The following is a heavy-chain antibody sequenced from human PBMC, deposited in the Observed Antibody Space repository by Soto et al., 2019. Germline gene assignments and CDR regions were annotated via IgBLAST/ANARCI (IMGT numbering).Heavy chain of an antibody. CDR3: RLGYSSGWYLSYFDY. CDR1: GYTFTSYD. CDR2: MNPNSGNT. Sequence: QVQLVQSGAEVKKPGASVKVSCKASGYTFTSYDINWVRQATGQGLEWRGWMNPNSGNTGYAQKFQGRVTMTRNTSISTAYMELSGLRSEDTDVYYCRLGYSSGWYLSYFDYWGQGTMVTVSS. V-gene: IGHV1-8*01. D-gene: IGHD6-19*01. J-gene: IGHJ4*02.